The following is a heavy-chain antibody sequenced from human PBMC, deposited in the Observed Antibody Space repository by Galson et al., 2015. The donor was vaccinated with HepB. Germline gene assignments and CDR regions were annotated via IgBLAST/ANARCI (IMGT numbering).Heavy chain of an antibody. CDR2: ISGSGGST. J-gene: IGHJ3*02. Sequence: SLRLSCAASGFTFSSYAMSWVRQAPGKGLEWVSAISGSGGSTYYADSVKGRFTISRDNSKNTLYLQMNSLRAEDTAVYYCAKDYGSGTHAFDIWGQGTMVTVSS. CDR3: AKDYGSGTHAFDI. CDR1: GFTFSSYA. V-gene: IGHV3-23*01. D-gene: IGHD3-10*01.